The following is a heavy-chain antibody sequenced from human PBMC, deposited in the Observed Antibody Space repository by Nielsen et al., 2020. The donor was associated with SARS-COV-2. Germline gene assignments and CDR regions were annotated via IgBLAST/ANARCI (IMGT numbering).Heavy chain of an antibody. CDR1: GFTFSNYY. Sequence: GESLKISCAGSGFTFSNYYMNWVRQVPEKGLMWVSRINTDGSKRAYADSVKGRFTISRDNARDTLYLQMNSLSAEDTAVYYCVRVRDDGYYYDSGPFDYWGQGTLVTVSS. CDR2: INTDGSKR. CDR3: VRVRDDGYYYDSGPFDY. V-gene: IGHV3-74*01. D-gene: IGHD3-16*01. J-gene: IGHJ4*02.